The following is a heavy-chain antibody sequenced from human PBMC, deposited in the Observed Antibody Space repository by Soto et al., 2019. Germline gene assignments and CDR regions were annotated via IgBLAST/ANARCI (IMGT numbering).Heavy chain of an antibody. CDR3: ISTLGARFDY. CDR2: INPSIGTT. J-gene: IGHJ4*02. Sequence: GASVKLSCKASGYPFTSQNMHWVRQAPGQGLEWMGVINPSIGTTTYAQKFQGRVTMTSDTSTSSVYMEVSSLRSEDTAVYYCISTLGARFDYWGQGTLVTVSP. CDR1: GYPFTSQN. V-gene: IGHV1-46*03. D-gene: IGHD1-26*01.